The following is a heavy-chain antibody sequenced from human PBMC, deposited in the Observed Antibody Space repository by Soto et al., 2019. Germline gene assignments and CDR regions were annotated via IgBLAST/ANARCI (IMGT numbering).Heavy chain of an antibody. J-gene: IGHJ6*02. CDR1: GFTFSGSA. CDR3: TRRGFGASAGQEMATINYYYYYGMDV. D-gene: IGHD5-12*01. Sequence: GGSLRLSCAASGFTFSGSAMHWVRQASGKGLEWVGRIRSKANSYATAYAASVKGRFTISRDDSKNTAYLQMNSLKTEDTAVYYCTRRGFGASAGQEMATINYYYYYGMDVWGQGTTVTVSS. V-gene: IGHV3-73*01. CDR2: IRSKANSYAT.